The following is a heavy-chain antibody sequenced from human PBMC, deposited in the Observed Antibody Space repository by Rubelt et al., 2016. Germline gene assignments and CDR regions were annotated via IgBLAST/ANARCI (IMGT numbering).Heavy chain of an antibody. CDR2: SRNRSNSYTT. J-gene: IGHJ6*01. Sequence: EVQLLESGGGLVQPGGSLRLSCAASGFTFSIYAMSWVRQAPGKGLEWVCRSRNRSNSYTTEYAASVKGRFTISRDESKNSLYLQINSLKTEDTAVYYCVRGLLGXTFTFYG. V-gene: IGHV3-72*01. D-gene: IGHD1-26*01. CDR1: GFTFSIYA. CDR3: VRGLLGXTFTFYG.